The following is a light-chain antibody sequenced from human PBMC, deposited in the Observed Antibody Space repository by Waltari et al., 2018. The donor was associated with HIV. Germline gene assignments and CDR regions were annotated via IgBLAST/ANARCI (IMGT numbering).Light chain of an antibody. CDR2: GAS. V-gene: IGKV3-15*01. CDR1: QSVSSN. Sequence: EIVMTQSPATLSVSPGARATLSCRASQSVSSNLAWYQQKPGQAPRLLIYGASTRATGIPARFSGSGSGTEFTLTISSLQSEDFAVYYCRQYNNWPYTFGQGTKLEIK. CDR3: RQYNNWPYT. J-gene: IGKJ2*01.